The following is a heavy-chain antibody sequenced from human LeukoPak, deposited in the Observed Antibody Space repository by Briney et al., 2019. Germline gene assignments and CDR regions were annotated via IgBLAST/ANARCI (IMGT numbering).Heavy chain of an antibody. D-gene: IGHD3-22*01. Sequence: GASVKVSCKASGYIFTGYYMHWVRQAPGQGLEWMGWINPNSGGTNYAQKFQGRVTMTRDTSISTAYMELSRLRSDDTAAYYCARDTMYYYDSSAYFDYWGQGTLVTVSS. CDR1: GYIFTGYY. V-gene: IGHV1-2*02. CDR2: INPNSGGT. CDR3: ARDTMYYYDSSAYFDY. J-gene: IGHJ4*02.